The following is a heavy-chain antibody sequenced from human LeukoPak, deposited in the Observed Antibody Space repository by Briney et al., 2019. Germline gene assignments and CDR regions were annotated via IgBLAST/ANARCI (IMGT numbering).Heavy chain of an antibody. CDR2: ISGDGSMS. D-gene: IGHD1-1*01. J-gene: IGHJ4*02. CDR3: TKGGTTVFDD. CDR1: GFTFSNFW. V-gene: IGHV3-74*01. Sequence: GGSLRLSCSASGFTFSNFWLHWVRQAPGKGLEWVSRISGDGSMSNYADSVKGRFTISRDNAKNPLYLQMYSLRDDDTAVYFCTKGGTTVFDDWGQGTLVTVSS.